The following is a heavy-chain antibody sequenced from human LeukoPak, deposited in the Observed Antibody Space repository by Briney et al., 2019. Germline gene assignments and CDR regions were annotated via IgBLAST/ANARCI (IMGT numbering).Heavy chain of an antibody. CDR1: GYTFTGYY. Sequence: ASVKVSCKASGYTFTGYYMHWVRQAPGQGLEWMGWINPKSGGTNEAQKFHDRVTMTRDTSIRTAYMEVSRLRSDDTAVYYCARDPLLSTVTTLSFAYWGQGTLVTVSS. CDR3: ARDPLLSTVTTLSFAY. CDR2: INPKSGGT. J-gene: IGHJ4*02. D-gene: IGHD4-17*01. V-gene: IGHV1-2*02.